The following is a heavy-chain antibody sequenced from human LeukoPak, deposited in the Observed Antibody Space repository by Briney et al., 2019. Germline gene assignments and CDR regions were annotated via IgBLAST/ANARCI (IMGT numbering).Heavy chain of an antibody. D-gene: IGHD6-19*01. CDR3: AASPSSGWYPHLDY. J-gene: IGHJ4*02. CDR2: IYYSGST. CDR1: GGSFSGYY. Sequence: PSETLSLTCAVYGGSFSGYYWSWIRQHPGKGLEWIGYIYYSGSTYYNPSLKSRVTISVDTSKNQFSLKLSSVTAADSAVYYCAASPSSGWYPHLDYWGQGTLVTVSS. V-gene: IGHV4-31*11.